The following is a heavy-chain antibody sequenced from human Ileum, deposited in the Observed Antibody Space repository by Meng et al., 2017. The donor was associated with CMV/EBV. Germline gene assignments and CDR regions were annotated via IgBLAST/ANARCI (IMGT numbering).Heavy chain of an antibody. CDR2: INRDESEK. CDR1: GFTFSDYW. D-gene: IGHD1/OR15-1a*01. CDR3: VRDCRREHLFDY. V-gene: IGHV3-7*01. Sequence: ESLKISCAASGFTFSDYWMTWVRQAPGKGLEWVANINRDESEKNYVDSVRGRFTISRDNAKNSLYLQMNSLRAEDTAVYYCVRDCRREHLFDYWGQGTLVTVSS. J-gene: IGHJ4*02.